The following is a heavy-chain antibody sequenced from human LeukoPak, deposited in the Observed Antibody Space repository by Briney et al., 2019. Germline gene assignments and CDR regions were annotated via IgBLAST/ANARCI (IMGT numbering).Heavy chain of an antibody. CDR1: GFPVRSHY. CDR3: AIRGLNTTGDAFDI. D-gene: IGHD4-17*01. V-gene: IGHV3-53*04. Sequence: GSLRPSCAASGFPVRSHYLSWVRQAPGKGLGWVSVIYSGGSTYYADSVKGRFAISRHNSKNTLYLQMNSLRAEDTAVYYCAIRGLNTTGDAFDIWGQGTMVTVSS. J-gene: IGHJ3*02. CDR2: IYSGGST.